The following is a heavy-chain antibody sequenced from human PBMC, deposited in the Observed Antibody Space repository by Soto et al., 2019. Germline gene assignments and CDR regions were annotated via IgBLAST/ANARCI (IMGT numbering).Heavy chain of an antibody. Sequence: QVQLVQSGAEVKKPGASVKVSCKASGYTFTGYYMHWVRQAPGQGLEWMGWINPNSGGTNYAQKCQGWVTMTRDTSISTAYMELSRLRSDDTAVYYCARAVSVTSRLVFDYWGQGTLVTVSS. CDR2: INPNSGGT. J-gene: IGHJ4*02. D-gene: IGHD4-17*01. CDR3: ARAVSVTSRLVFDY. V-gene: IGHV1-2*04. CDR1: GYTFTGYY.